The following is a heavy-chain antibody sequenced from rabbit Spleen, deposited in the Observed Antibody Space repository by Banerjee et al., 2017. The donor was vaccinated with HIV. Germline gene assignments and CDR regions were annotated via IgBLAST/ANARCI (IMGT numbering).Heavy chain of an antibody. J-gene: IGHJ6*01. CDR3: ARDTGSSFSSYGMDL. CDR1: GFSFSSSDY. D-gene: IGHD8-1*01. V-gene: IGHV1S45*01. Sequence: QQQLEESGGGLVKPGGTLALTCKASGFSFSSSDYICWVRQAPGKGLEWISCIAGSSSGFTYSATWAKGRFTCSKTSSTTVTLQMTSLTVADTATYFCARDTGSSFSSYGMDLWGPGTLVTVS. CDR2: IAGSSSGFT.